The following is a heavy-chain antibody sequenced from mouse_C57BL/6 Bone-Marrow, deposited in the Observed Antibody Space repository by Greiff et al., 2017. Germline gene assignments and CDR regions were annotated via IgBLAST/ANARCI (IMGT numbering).Heavy chain of an antibody. D-gene: IGHD2-4*01. V-gene: IGHV5-4*01. Sequence: DVQLVESGGGLVKPGGSLKLSCAASGFTFSSYAMSWVRQTPEKRLEWVATISDGGSYTYYPDNVKGRFTISRDNAKNNLYLQMSHLKSEDTAMYYCAREGEIYYDYPFAYWGQGTLVTVSA. CDR1: GFTFSSYA. J-gene: IGHJ3*01. CDR3: AREGEIYYDYPFAY. CDR2: ISDGGSYT.